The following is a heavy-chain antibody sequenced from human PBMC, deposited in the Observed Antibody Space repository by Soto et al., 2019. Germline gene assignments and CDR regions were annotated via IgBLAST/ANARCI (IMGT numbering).Heavy chain of an antibody. J-gene: IGHJ6*02. CDR2: IIPIFGTA. CDR1: GGTFSSYA. CDR3: ARDQRGYSYGWFYYGMDV. Sequence: GASVKVSCKASGGTFSSYAISWVRQAPGQGLEWMGGIIPIFGTANYAQKFQGRVTITADESTSTAYMELSSLRSEDTAVYYCARDQRGYSYGWFYYGMDVWGQGTTVTVS. D-gene: IGHD5-18*01. V-gene: IGHV1-69*13.